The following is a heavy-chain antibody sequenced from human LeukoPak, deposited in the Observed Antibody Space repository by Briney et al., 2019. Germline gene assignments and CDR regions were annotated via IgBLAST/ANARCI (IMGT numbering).Heavy chain of an antibody. Sequence: SETLSLTCTVSGGSISSSSYYWGWIRQPPGKGMEWIGSIYYSGSTYYNPSLKSRVTISVDTSKNQFSLKLSSVTAADTAVYYCASGNRLLRFSEAWGQGTLVTVSS. V-gene: IGHV4-39*01. J-gene: IGHJ5*02. CDR3: ASGNRLLRFSEA. CDR2: IYYSGST. D-gene: IGHD3-10*01. CDR1: GGSISSSSYY.